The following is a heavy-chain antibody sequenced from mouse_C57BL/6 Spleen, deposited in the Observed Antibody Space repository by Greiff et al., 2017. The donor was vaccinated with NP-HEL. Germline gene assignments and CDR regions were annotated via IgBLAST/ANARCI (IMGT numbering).Heavy chain of an antibody. V-gene: IGHV1-74*01. CDR3: AILYGNYAMDY. Sequence: QVQLQQPGAELVKPGASVKVSCKASGYTFTSYWMHWVKQRPGQGLEWIGRIHPSDSDTNYNQKFKGKATLTVDKSSSTAYMQLSSLTSEDSAVYYCAILYGNYAMDYWGQGTSVTVSS. J-gene: IGHJ4*01. CDR2: IHPSDSDT. CDR1: GYTFTSYW. D-gene: IGHD2-1*01.